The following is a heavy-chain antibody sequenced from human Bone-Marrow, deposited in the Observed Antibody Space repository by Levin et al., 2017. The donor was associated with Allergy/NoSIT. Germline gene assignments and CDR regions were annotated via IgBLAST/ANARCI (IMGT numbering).Heavy chain of an antibody. CDR2: IRANGITT. J-gene: IGHJ4*02. D-gene: IGHD5-24*01. Sequence: GGSLRLSCAASGFTLSSHTMNWVRQAPGKGLEWISFIRANGITTYYADSVRGRFTVSRDDAKNSLYLELNSLRADDTGVYYCARTNSRDGYNYFFDSWGQGALVTVSS. V-gene: IGHV3-21*01. CDR3: ARTNSRDGYNYFFDS. CDR1: GFTLSSHT.